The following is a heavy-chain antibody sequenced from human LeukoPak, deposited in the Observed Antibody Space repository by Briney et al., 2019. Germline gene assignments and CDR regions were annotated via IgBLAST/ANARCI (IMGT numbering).Heavy chain of an antibody. D-gene: IGHD3-9*01. CDR2: IHRAGRT. CDR3: GKTDIYFDPIDY. Sequence: SGTLSLTCAVSGVSISSSEWWIWVRQPPGQGLEWIGEIHRAGRTRYNPSLKSRVTISMDYSKNQFSLKLTSVTAADTAIYYCGKTDIYFDPIDYWGPGSLVTVSS. CDR1: GVSISSSEW. J-gene: IGHJ4*02. V-gene: IGHV4-4*02.